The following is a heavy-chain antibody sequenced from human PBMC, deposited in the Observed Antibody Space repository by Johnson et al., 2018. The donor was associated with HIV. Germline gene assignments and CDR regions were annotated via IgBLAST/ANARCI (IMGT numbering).Heavy chain of an antibody. CDR1: EFTFSSYG. V-gene: IGHV3-30*02. CDR3: AKLGGEDGFDI. CDR2: IRYDGRNK. D-gene: IGHD2-21*01. J-gene: IGHJ3*02. Sequence: QEHLVESGGGVVQPGGSLRLSCAASEFTFSSYGMHWVRQAPGKGLEWVAFIRYDGRNKYYPDSVKGRFTISRDNSKYTLYLHMNNLTTEDTAVYYCAKLGGEDGFDIWGQGTMVTVSS.